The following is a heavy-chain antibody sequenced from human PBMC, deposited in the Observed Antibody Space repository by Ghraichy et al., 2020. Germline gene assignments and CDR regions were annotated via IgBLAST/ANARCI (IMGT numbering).Heavy chain of an antibody. V-gene: IGHV3-23*01. CDR3: AKDPMTTVTTSDY. CDR1: GFTFSSYA. D-gene: IGHD4-17*01. Sequence: GESLNISCAASGFTFSSYAMSWVRQAPGKGLEWVSAISGSGGSTYYADSVKGRFTISRDNSKNTLYLQMNSLRAEDTAVYYCAKDPMTTVTTSDYWGQGTLVTVSS. J-gene: IGHJ4*02. CDR2: ISGSGGST.